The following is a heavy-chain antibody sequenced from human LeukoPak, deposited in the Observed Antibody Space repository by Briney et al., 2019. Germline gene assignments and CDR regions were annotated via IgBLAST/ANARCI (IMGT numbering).Heavy chain of an antibody. J-gene: IGHJ5*02. D-gene: IGHD6-13*01. CDR2: INHSGST. Sequence: SETLSLTCAVYGGSFSGYYWSWIRQPPGKGLEWIGEINHSGSTNYNPSLKSRVTISVDTSKNQFSLKLSSVTAADTAVYYCAREPQRLVLGWFDPWGQGTLVTVSS. V-gene: IGHV4-34*01. CDR3: AREPQRLVLGWFDP. CDR1: GGSFSGYY.